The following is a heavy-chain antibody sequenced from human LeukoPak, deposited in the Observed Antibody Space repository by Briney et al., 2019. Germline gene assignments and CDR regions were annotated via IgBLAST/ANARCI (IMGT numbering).Heavy chain of an antibody. V-gene: IGHV4-59*01. D-gene: IGHD3-22*01. CDR3: ARGYYDGSDYYDAFNI. CDR2: IYYSGST. J-gene: IGHJ3*02. Sequence: SETLSLTCTVSGGSISSYYWSWIRQPPGKGLEWIGYIYYSGSTNYNPSLKSRVTISVDTSKNQFSLKLSSVTAADTAVYYCARGYYDGSDYYDAFNIWGQGTTVTVSS. CDR1: GGSISSYY.